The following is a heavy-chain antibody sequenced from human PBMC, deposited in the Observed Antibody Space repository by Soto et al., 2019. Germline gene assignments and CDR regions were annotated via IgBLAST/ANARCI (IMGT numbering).Heavy chain of an antibody. CDR1: GYTFTSYG. J-gene: IGHJ4*02. D-gene: IGHD6-6*01. V-gene: IGHV1-18*01. CDR2: ISAHNGNT. CDR3: ARGRDGDY. Sequence: QVHLVQSGAEVKKPGASVKVSCKGSGYTFTSYGTTWVRQAPGQGLEWMGWISAHNGNTDYAQKLQGRVTVTRDPSTSTAYMELRSLRADDTAVYYCARGRDGDYWGQGALVTVSS.